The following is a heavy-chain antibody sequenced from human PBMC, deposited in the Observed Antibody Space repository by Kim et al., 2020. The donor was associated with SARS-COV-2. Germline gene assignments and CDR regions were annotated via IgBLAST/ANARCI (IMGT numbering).Heavy chain of an antibody. CDR1: GYTFTSYA. Sequence: ASLKVSCKASGYTFTSYAMHWVRQAPGQRLEWMGWINAGNGNTKYSQKFQGRVTITRDTSASTAYMELSSLRSEDTAVYYCASGYDILTGYKYYYYYGMDVWGQGTTVTVSS. V-gene: IGHV1-3*01. CDR3: ASGYDILTGYKYYYYYGMDV. CDR2: INAGNGNT. J-gene: IGHJ6*02. D-gene: IGHD3-9*01.